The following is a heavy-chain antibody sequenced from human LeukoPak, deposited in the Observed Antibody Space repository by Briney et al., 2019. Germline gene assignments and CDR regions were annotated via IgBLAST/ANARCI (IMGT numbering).Heavy chain of an antibody. D-gene: IGHD2-15*01. CDR3: ARDPYCSGGSCHGWFDP. J-gene: IGHJ5*02. CDR1: GFTFSSYG. V-gene: IGHV3-30*19. CDR2: ISYDGSNK. Sequence: GGSLRLSCAASGFTFSSYGMHWARQAPGKGLEWVAVISYDGSNKYYADSVKGRFTISRDNSKNTLYLQMNSLRAEDTAVYYCARDPYCSGGSCHGWFDPWGQGTLVTVSS.